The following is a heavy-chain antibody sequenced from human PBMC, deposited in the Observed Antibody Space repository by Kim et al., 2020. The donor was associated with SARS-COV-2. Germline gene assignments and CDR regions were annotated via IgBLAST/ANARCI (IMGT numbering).Heavy chain of an antibody. V-gene: IGHV3-7*01. J-gene: IGHJ3*02. D-gene: IGHD2-2*01. Sequence: GGSLRLSCAASGFTFSSYWMSWVRQAPGKGLEWVANIKQDGSEKYYVDSVKGRFTISRDNAKNSLYLQMNSLRAEDTAVYYCASTILFDAFDIWGQGTMVTVSS. CDR2: IKQDGSEK. CDR1: GFTFSSYW. CDR3: ASTILFDAFDI.